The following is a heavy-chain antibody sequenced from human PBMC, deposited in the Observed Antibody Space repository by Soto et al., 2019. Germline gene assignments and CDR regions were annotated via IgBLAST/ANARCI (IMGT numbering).Heavy chain of an antibody. CDR2: IYHSGST. Sequence: SETLSLTCAVSGGSISSGGYSWSWIRQPPGKGLEWIGYIYHSGSTYYNPSLKSRVTISVDRSKSQFSLKLSSVTAADTAVYYCARGQVVAAQHWGQGTLITVSS. J-gene: IGHJ4*02. D-gene: IGHD2-15*01. CDR3: ARGQVVAAQH. CDR1: GGSISSGGYS. V-gene: IGHV4-30-2*01.